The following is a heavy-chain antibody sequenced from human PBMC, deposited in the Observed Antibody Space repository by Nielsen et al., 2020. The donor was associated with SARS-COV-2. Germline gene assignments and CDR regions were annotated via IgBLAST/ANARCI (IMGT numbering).Heavy chain of an antibody. Sequence: SETLSLTCTVSGGSISSYYWSWIRQPAGKGLEWIGRIYTSGSTNYNPSLKSRVTMSVDTSKNQFSLKLSSVTAADTAVYYCASLQNSSSGYYGMDVWGQGTTVTASS. CDR2: IYTSGST. J-gene: IGHJ6*02. CDR1: GGSISSYY. D-gene: IGHD6-6*01. V-gene: IGHV4-4*07. CDR3: ASLQNSSSGYYGMDV.